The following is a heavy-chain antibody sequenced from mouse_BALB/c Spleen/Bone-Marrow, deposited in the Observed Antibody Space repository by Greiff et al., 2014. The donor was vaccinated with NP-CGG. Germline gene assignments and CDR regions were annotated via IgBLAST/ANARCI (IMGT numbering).Heavy chain of an antibody. D-gene: IGHD1-1*01. Sequence: EVQLQESGPELVKPGASVKISCKASGYSFTGYFMNWVKQSHGKSLEWIGRIYPYNGDTFYNQKFKGKATLTVDKSSSTAHMELLSLTSEDSAVYYCGRGAYYYGSSYYFDYWGQGTTLTVSS. CDR2: IYPYNGDT. CDR1: GYSFTGYF. V-gene: IGHV1-37*01. CDR3: GRGAYYYGSSYYFDY. J-gene: IGHJ2*01.